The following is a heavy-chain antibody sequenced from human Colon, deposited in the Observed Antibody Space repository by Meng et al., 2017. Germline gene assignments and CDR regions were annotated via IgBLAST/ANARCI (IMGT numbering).Heavy chain of an antibody. Sequence: GESLKISCAASGFTFSSYEMNWVRQAPGKGLEWISYISSSGDTMYYADSVKGRFTISRDNANNSLYLQMNSLRAEDTAVYYCSRVKGLQWRYFDYWGQGTLVTVSS. CDR2: ISSSGDTM. CDR3: SRVKGLQWRYFDY. D-gene: IGHD4-11*01. J-gene: IGHJ4*02. CDR1: GFTFSSYE. V-gene: IGHV3-48*03.